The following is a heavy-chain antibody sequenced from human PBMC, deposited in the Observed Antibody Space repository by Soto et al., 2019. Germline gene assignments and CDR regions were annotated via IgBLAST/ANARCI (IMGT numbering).Heavy chain of an antibody. CDR3: MLGSGWKDVDY. Sequence: QLQLQESGPGLVKPSETMSLTCTVSGGSISSSSYYWGWIRQPPGKGLEWIGSIYYSGSTYYNPSLKIRVTISVDTSKNQFSLKLSSVTAADTAVYYCMLGSGWKDVDYWGQGTLVTVSS. J-gene: IGHJ4*02. D-gene: IGHD3-22*01. V-gene: IGHV4-39*01. CDR1: GGSISSSSYY. CDR2: IYYSGST.